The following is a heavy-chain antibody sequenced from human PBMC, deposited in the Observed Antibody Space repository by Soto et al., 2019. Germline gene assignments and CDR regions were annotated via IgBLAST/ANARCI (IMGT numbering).Heavy chain of an antibody. CDR1: GGTLNGFG. D-gene: IGHD2-15*01. CDR3: AGVAVVVPALPSEGFDP. Sequence: QVQPEQSGAEVKKPGSSVKVSCQPSGGTLNGFGFTWVRQAPGHGLECMGGTIPMFGTARYAQKFQGRLTLTADESAGATYRGLNNLRSDDTAMYHCAGVAVVVPALPSEGFDPWGQGTPVIVSS. CDR2: TIPMFGTA. V-gene: IGHV1-69*12. J-gene: IGHJ5*02.